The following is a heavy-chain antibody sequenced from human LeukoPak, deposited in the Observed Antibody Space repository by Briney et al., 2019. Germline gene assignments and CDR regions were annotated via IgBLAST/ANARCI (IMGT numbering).Heavy chain of an antibody. CDR1: GYSISSGYY. Sequence: PSETLSLTCTVSGYSISSGYYWGWIRQPPGKGLEWIGSIYHSGSTYYNPSLKSRVTISVDTSKNQFSLKLSSVTAADTAVYYCARGLTGWFDPWGQGTLVTVSS. CDR3: ARGLTGWFDP. V-gene: IGHV4-38-2*02. J-gene: IGHJ5*02. D-gene: IGHD3-10*01. CDR2: IYHSGST.